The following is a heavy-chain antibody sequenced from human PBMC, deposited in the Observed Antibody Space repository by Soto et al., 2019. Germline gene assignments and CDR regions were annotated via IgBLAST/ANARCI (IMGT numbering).Heavy chain of an antibody. CDR1: GFTFSSYW. D-gene: IGHD5-12*01. CDR3: LRGNSGYGNFDY. Sequence: GGSLTLSCAASGFTFSSYWMHWVRQAPGKGLVWVSRIKGDGSETNYADSVKGRVTISRDNAKNTLYLQLNSLRAEDTAVYYCLRGNSGYGNFDYWGQGTRVTVSS. CDR2: IKGDGSET. V-gene: IGHV3-74*01. J-gene: IGHJ4*02.